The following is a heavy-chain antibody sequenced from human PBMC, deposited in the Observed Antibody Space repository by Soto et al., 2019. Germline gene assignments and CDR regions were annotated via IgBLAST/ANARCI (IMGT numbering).Heavy chain of an antibody. J-gene: IGHJ3*02. Sequence: SDTLSLTCTISRSSILSSSYYRGCIRQPPGKGLEWIGSIYYSGSTYYNPSFKSRVTISVDTSKNQFSLKLSSVTAADTAVYYCAKGGSGSYSNAFDIWGQGTMVT. V-gene: IGHV4-39*01. D-gene: IGHD3-10*01. CDR1: RSSILSSSYY. CDR2: IYYSGST. CDR3: AKGGSGSYSNAFDI.